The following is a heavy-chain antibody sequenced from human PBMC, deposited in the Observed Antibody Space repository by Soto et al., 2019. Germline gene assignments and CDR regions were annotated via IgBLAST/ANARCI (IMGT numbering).Heavy chain of an antibody. Sequence: SETLSLTCAVSGGSISSTTYYWAWLRQPPGKGLEWVATIYYSGATYYNPSLKSRLTISIDTSKNQFYLRLSSVTAADTAMYYCARYYDTSNRPYFHHWGQGTRVTVSS. CDR1: GGSISSTTYY. V-gene: IGHV4-39*01. D-gene: IGHD3-22*01. CDR3: ARYYDTSNRPYFHH. CDR2: IYYSGAT. J-gene: IGHJ1*01.